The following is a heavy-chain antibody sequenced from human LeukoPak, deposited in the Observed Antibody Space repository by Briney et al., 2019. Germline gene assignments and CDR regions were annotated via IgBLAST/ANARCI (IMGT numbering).Heavy chain of an antibody. CDR3: VGTFTIFGVVSTIA. J-gene: IGHJ4*02. CDR1: GFTFSSYW. CDR2: ISFSGDNGGDNT. Sequence: GGSLRLSCAASGFTFSSYWMSWVRQAPGKGLEWVSSISFSGDNGGDNTYYADSVRGRFSISRDNSQNTVFLQMSSLRVDDTAAYYCVGTFTIFGVVSTIAWGQGTLVTVSS. V-gene: IGHV3-23*01. D-gene: IGHD3-3*01.